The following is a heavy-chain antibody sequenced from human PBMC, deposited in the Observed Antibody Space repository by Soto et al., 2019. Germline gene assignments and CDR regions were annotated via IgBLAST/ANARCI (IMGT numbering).Heavy chain of an antibody. D-gene: IGHD3-3*01. J-gene: IGHJ6*02. Sequence: SETLSLTCAVYGGSFSGYYWSWIRQPPGKGLEWIGEINHSGSTNYNPSLKSRVTISVDTSKNQFSLKLSSVTAADTAVYYCARGSDDFWSGYSDPYYYGMDVWGQGTTVTVSS. CDR1: GGSFSGYY. V-gene: IGHV4-34*01. CDR3: ARGSDDFWSGYSDPYYYGMDV. CDR2: INHSGST.